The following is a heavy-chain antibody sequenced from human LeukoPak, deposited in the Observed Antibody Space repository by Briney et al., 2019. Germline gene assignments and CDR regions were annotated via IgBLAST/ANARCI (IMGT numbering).Heavy chain of an antibody. Sequence: PGGSLRLSCAASGFTFSSYAMSWVRQAPGKGLEWASAISGSGGSTYYADSVKGRFTISRDNSKNTLYLQMNSLRAEDTAVYYCAKDKTRGGYSSGWLPPPDYWGQGTLVTVSS. J-gene: IGHJ4*02. CDR1: GFTFSSYA. CDR3: AKDKTRGGYSSGWLPPPDY. CDR2: ISGSGGST. V-gene: IGHV3-23*01. D-gene: IGHD6-19*01.